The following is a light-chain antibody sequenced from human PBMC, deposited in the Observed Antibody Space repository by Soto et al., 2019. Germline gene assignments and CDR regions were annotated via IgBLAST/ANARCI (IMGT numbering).Light chain of an antibody. V-gene: IGKV3-20*01. CDR2: GAS. CDR1: QSVSSSY. CDR3: QQDGSSPLT. Sequence: EIVLTQSTGTLSLSPGERATLSCSASQSVSSSYLAWYQQKPGQAPRVLIYGASSRATGIPDRFSGSGSGTDFTLTISRLEPEDFAVYYCQQDGSSPLTFGGGTKVEIK. J-gene: IGKJ4*01.